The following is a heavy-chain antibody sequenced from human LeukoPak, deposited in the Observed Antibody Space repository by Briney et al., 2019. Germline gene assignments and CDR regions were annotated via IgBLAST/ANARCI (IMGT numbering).Heavy chain of an antibody. D-gene: IGHD5-24*01. Sequence: ASVKVSCKASGYTFTSYGISWVRQAPGQGLEWLGWISAYNGNTNYAQKLQGRVTMTTDTSTSTAYMELRSLRSDDTAVYYCARAASRDGYNDYWGQGTLVTVSS. J-gene: IGHJ4*02. CDR3: ARAASRDGYNDY. CDR1: GYTFTSYG. CDR2: ISAYNGNT. V-gene: IGHV1-18*01.